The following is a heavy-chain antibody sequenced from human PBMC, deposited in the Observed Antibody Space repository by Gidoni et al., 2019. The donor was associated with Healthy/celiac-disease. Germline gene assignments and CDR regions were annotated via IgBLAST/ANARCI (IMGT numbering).Heavy chain of an antibody. CDR3: ARHALERYYYDSSGYNYFDY. J-gene: IGHJ4*02. Sequence: QVQLQESGPGLVKPSETLSLTCTVSGGSISSYYWRWIRQPPGKGLEWIGYIYYSGSTNYNPSLKSRVTISVDTSKNQFSLKLSSVTAADTAVYYCARHALERYYYDSSGYNYFDYWGQGTLVTVSS. CDR2: IYYSGST. D-gene: IGHD3-22*01. CDR1: GGSISSYY. V-gene: IGHV4-59*08.